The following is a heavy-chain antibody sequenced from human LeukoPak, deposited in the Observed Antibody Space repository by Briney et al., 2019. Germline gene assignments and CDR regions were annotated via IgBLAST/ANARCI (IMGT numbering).Heavy chain of an antibody. J-gene: IGHJ4*02. CDR2: ISPIPGIA. Sequence: ASVKVSCKASGGTFSSYAISWVRQAPGQGLECMGRISPIPGIANYAQKFQGRVTITADKSTSTAYMELSSLRSEDSAGYYCAGAEFSELAHFDSWGQGTLVTVSS. D-gene: IGHD3-16*02. CDR1: GGTFSSYA. CDR3: AGAEFSELAHFDS. V-gene: IGHV1-69*04.